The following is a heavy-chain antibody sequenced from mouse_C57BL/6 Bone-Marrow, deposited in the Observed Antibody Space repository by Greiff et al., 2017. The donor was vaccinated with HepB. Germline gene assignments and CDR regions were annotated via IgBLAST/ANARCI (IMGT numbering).Heavy chain of an antibody. J-gene: IGHJ3*01. CDR3: ASGGRGAWFAY. CDR2: IWGVGST. D-gene: IGHD3-3*01. CDR1: GFSLTSYG. V-gene: IGHV2-6*01. Sequence: QVQLKESGPGLVAPSQSLSITCTVSGFSLTSYGVDWVRQSPGKGLEWLGVIWGVGSTNYNSALKSRLSISKDYSKSQVFLKMNSLQTDDTAMYYCASGGRGAWFAYWGQGTLVTVSA.